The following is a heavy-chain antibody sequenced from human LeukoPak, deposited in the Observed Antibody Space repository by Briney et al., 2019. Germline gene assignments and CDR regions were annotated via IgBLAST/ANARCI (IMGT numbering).Heavy chain of an antibody. CDR2: ISGDGGST. J-gene: IGHJ3*02. CDR1: GFTFDDYA. CDR3: ARDRPCSGCSCRYYDAFDI. D-gene: IGHD2-15*01. V-gene: IGHV3-43*02. Sequence: PGGTLRLSCADSGFTFDDYAMQWVRQATGKGVEWVSLISGDGGSTYYADSVKGRFTISRDNSKNSLYLQMNSLRADDTAVYYCARDRPCSGCSCRYYDAFDIWGQGTMVTVSS.